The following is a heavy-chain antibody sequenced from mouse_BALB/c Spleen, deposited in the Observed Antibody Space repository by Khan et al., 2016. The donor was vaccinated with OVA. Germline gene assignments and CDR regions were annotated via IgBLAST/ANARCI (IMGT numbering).Heavy chain of an antibody. CDR3: ARDSNFDY. CDR2: ISSGSSSI. Sequence: DVQLVESGGGLVQPGGSRKLSCAASGFTFSRFGMHWVRQAPEKGLEWVAYISSGSSSIYYAETAKGRFTISRDNPKNTLFLQMTSLRSEDTAMYYCARDSNFDYWGQGTTLTVSS. CDR1: GFTFSRFG. J-gene: IGHJ2*01. V-gene: IGHV5-17*02.